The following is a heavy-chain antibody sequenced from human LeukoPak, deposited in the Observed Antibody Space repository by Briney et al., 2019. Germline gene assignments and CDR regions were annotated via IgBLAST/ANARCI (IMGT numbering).Heavy chain of an antibody. D-gene: IGHD3-22*01. V-gene: IGHV5-51*01. CDR3: ARQDYYDSSGYLLTFDI. CDR1: GYSFTSYW. Sequence: GESLKISCKGSGYSFTSYWIGWVRQMPGKGLEWMGIIYPGDFDTRYSPSFQGQVTISADKSISTAYLQWSSLKASDTAMYYCARQDYYDSSGYLLTFDIWGQGTMVTVSS. CDR2: IYPGDFDT. J-gene: IGHJ3*02.